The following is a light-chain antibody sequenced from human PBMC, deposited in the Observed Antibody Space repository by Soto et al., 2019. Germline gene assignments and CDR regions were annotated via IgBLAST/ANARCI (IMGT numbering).Light chain of an antibody. CDR3: SSYAGYNNYV. J-gene: IGLJ1*01. CDR2: EVS. CDR1: SSDVGGYNY. Sequence: QSVLTQPPSASGSPGQSVTISCTGTSSDVGGYNYVSWYQQHPGKAPKLMIYEVSKRPSGVRDRFSGSRSGNTASLTVSGLQAEDEADYYCSSYAGYNNYVFGAGTKLTVL. V-gene: IGLV2-8*01.